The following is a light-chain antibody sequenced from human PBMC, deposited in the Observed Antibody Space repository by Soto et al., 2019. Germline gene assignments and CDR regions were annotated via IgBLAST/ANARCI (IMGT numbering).Light chain of an antibody. Sequence: EIVLTQSPGPLSLSPGERATLSCRASQIVGGDTLAWFQQRPGQAPRLVIYGASNRAAGIPDRFSGSGSGTDFTLTVSRLEPEDFAMYYCQQYHWAPDTFGQGTRLEMK. CDR2: GAS. CDR1: QIVGGDT. J-gene: IGKJ5*01. V-gene: IGKV3-20*01. CDR3: QQYHWAPDT.